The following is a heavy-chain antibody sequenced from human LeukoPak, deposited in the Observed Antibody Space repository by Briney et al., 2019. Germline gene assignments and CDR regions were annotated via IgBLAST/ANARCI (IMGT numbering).Heavy chain of an antibody. D-gene: IGHD1-14*01. V-gene: IGHV4-39*01. CDR2: FFYSGST. J-gene: IGHJ4*02. Sequence: SETLSLTCTVSGGSISSNYYWGWIRQPPGKGLEWIVSFFYSGSTYYNPSLKSRITISVDTSKNQFSLRLSSATAADTAVYYCARGRLPGNYWGQGTLVTVSS. CDR3: ARGRLPGNY. CDR1: GGSISSNYY.